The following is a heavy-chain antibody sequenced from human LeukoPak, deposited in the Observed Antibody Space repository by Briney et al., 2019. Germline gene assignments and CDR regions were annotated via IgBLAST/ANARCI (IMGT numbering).Heavy chain of an antibody. CDR1: GYTFTSYD. Sequence: ASVKVSCKASGYTFTSYDINWVRQATGQGLEWMGWMNPNSGNTGYAQKFQGRVTITADKSTSTAYMELSSLRSEDTAVYYCARAGRRIVVVVAATAHDAFDIWGQGTMVTVSS. D-gene: IGHD2-15*01. J-gene: IGHJ3*02. CDR2: MNPNSGNT. CDR3: ARAGRRIVVVVAATAHDAFDI. V-gene: IGHV1-8*03.